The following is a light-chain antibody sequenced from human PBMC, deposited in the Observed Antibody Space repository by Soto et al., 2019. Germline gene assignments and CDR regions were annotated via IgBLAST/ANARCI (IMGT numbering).Light chain of an antibody. J-gene: IGKJ1*01. V-gene: IGKV3-15*01. CDR3: QHYNSYSEA. CDR1: QRISSN. Sequence: EIVMTQSPATLSVSPGERATLSCRASQRISSNLAWYQHKTGQAPRLLIYAASTRATGIPARFSGSGSETEFTLTISSLQSEDFAVYYCQHYNSYSEAFGQGTKVELK. CDR2: AAS.